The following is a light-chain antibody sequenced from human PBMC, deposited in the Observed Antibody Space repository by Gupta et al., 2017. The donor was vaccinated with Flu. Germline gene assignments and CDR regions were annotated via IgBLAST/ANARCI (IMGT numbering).Light chain of an antibody. CDR2: GAS. J-gene: IGKJ1*01. V-gene: IGKV3-20*01. CDR3: QQYGSSPWT. CDR1: QSVSSSY. Sequence: EIVLTQSPGTLSLSPGERATLSCRASQSVSSSYLAWYQQKPGQAPMLLIYGASSRATGIPDRFSGIGSGTDFTLTISRLEPEDFAVYYCQQYGSSPWTFGQGTKVEIK.